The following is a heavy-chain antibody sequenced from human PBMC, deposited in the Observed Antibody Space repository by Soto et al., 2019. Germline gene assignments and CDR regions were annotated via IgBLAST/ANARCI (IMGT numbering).Heavy chain of an antibody. D-gene: IGHD3-3*01. CDR3: AKDLSITIFYYYGMDV. V-gene: IGHV3-30*18. J-gene: IGHJ6*02. Sequence: PGGSLRLSCAASGFTFSSYGMHWVRQAPGKGLEWVAVISYDGSNKYYADSVKGRFTISRDNSKNTLYLQMNSLRAEDTAVYYCAKDLSITIFYYYGMDVWGQGT. CDR1: GFTFSSYG. CDR2: ISYDGSNK.